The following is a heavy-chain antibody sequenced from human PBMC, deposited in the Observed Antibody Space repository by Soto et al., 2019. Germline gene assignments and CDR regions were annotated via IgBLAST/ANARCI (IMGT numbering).Heavy chain of an antibody. CDR1: GYTFTGEP. CDR3: ARDRDWTFDY. CDR2: IHAGSGKT. V-gene: IGHV1-3*01. J-gene: IGHJ4*02. D-gene: IGHD1-1*01. Sequence: QVHLVQSGAEVKKPGASVKVSCKASGYTFTGEPMHWVRQAPGQSLEWMGWIHAGSGKTTYSQRFQDRVTITRDTSADTAYMELNSLTFEYTAVYYCARDRDWTFDYWGQGTLVTVSS.